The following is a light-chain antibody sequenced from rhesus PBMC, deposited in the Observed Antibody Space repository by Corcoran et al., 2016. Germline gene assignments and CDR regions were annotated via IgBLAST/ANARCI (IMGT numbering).Light chain of an antibody. CDR2: APS. V-gene: IGKV1S12*01. Sequence: DIQMTQSPSALSASVGDRVTISCRASQNIYSNLAWYQQKPGKAPKLLIYAPSSLQTGIPSRFSGSRSWTYFTLTIRSLQPEDSAAYYCQHYYDNPLTFGGGTKVELK. CDR1: QNIYSN. CDR3: QHYYDNPLT. J-gene: IGKJ4*01.